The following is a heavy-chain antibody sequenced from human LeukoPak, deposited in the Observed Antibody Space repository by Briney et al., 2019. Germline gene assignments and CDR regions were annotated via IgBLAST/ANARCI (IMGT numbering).Heavy chain of an antibody. CDR2: IYYSGST. V-gene: IGHV4-59*11. D-gene: IGHD1-26*01. J-gene: IGHJ4*02. Sequence: SETLSLTCTVSGGSISSHYWSWIRQPPGKGLEWIGYIYYSGSTNYNPSLKSRVTISVDTSKNQFSLKLSSVTAADTAVYYCAGGPIGGGATVFDYWGQGTLVTVSS. CDR3: AGGPIGGGATVFDY. CDR1: GGSISSHY.